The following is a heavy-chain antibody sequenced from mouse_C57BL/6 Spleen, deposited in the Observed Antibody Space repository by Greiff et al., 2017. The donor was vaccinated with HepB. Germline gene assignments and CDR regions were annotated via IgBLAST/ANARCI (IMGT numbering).Heavy chain of an antibody. CDR2: ISSGGDYI. J-gene: IGHJ3*01. CDR3: TRDKLPGAGFAD. Sequence: EVKLQESGEGLVKPGGSLKLSCAASGFTFSSYAMSWVRQTPEKRLEWVAYISSGGDYIYYADTVKGRFTISRDKARNTLYLQMSSLKSEDTAMYYCTRDKLPGAGFADWGQGTLVTVSA. CDR1: GFTFSSYA. V-gene: IGHV5-9-1*02.